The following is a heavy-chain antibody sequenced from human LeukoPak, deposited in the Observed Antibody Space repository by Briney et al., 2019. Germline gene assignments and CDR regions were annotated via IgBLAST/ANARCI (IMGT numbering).Heavy chain of an antibody. CDR3: AKSGLAYCGGDCTNWFDP. J-gene: IGHJ5*02. CDR2: IRYDGSNK. V-gene: IGHV3-30*02. Sequence: GGSLRLSCAASGFTFSSYGMHWVRQAPGKGLEWVAFIRYDGSNKYYADSVKGRFTISRDNSKNTLYLQMNSLRVEDTAVYYCAKSGLAYCGGDCTNWFDPGAREPWSPSPQ. CDR1: GFTFSSYG. D-gene: IGHD2-21*01.